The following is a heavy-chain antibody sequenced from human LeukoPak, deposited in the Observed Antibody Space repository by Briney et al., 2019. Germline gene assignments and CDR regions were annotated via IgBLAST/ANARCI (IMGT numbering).Heavy chain of an antibody. CDR2: ISAGNGNT. CDR3: AREFRMYYGSGSSPYYYYYYMDV. J-gene: IGHJ6*03. D-gene: IGHD3-10*01. Sequence: GASVKVSCKASGYTFTSYGISWVRQAPGQRLEWMGWISAGNGNTKYSQEFQGRVTITRDTSASTAYMELSSLRSEGMAVYYCAREFRMYYGSGSSPYYYYYYMDVWGKGTTVTVSS. CDR1: GYTFTSYG. V-gene: IGHV1-3*03.